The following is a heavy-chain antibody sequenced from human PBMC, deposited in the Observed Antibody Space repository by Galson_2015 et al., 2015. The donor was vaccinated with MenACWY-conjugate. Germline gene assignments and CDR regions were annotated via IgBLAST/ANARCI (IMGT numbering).Heavy chain of an antibody. CDR1: AVSEFTFSNYW. D-gene: IGHD1-26*01. J-gene: IGHJ4*02. CDR2: INGDGSVT. Sequence: LRLSCAVSAVSEFTFSNYWMHWVRQVPGKGLVWLSRINGDGSVTNYADSVRGRFTISRDNAKNTLYLQMNSLRPEDTAVFYCAKTRGASFYFDSWGQGTLVTVSS. V-gene: IGHV3-74*01. CDR3: AKTRGASFYFDS.